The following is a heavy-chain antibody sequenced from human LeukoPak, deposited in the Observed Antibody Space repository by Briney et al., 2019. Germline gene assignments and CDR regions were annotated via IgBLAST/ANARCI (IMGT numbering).Heavy chain of an antibody. Sequence: GGSLRLSCAASGFTFSSYGMHWVRQAPGKGLEWVAVIWYDGSNKYYADSVKGRFTISRDNYKNTLYLQMNSLRAEDTAVYYCARAPVSAAMFMFDYWVQGTLVTVSS. V-gene: IGHV3-33*01. CDR1: GFTFSSYG. CDR2: IWYDGSNK. CDR3: ARAPVSAAMFMFDY. J-gene: IGHJ4*02. D-gene: IGHD2-2*01.